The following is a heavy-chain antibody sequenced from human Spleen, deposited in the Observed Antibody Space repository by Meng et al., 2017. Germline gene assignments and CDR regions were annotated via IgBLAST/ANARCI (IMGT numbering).Heavy chain of an antibody. CDR3: AKGKGGYDPFDS. J-gene: IGHJ4*02. CDR1: GCPFSSYA. V-gene: IGHV3-23*01. CDR2: ISDSGDGT. Sequence: EVQLLESGGGLVQPGGSLRLSCAASGCPFSSYAMSWVRQAPGKGLEWVSAISDSGDGTFYPDSVKGRFTISRDNSKSTLSLQMNSLRAEDTAMYYCAKGKGGYDPFDSWGQGTLVTVSS. D-gene: IGHD5-12*01.